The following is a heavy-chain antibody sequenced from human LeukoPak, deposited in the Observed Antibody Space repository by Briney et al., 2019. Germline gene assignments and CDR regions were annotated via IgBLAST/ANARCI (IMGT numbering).Heavy chain of an antibody. CDR1: GFTFNTYG. J-gene: IGHJ4*02. D-gene: IGHD3-10*01. V-gene: IGHV3-23*01. CDR3: ARGGVDYYGSGTYYLMYYFDY. CDR2: ISGSGGAT. Sequence: GGTLRLSCAASGFTFNTYGMSWVRQAPGKGLEWVSGISGSGGATYYADSVKGRFTISRDDPHNTLYLQMNSLRAEDTAVYFCARGGVDYYGSGTYYLMYYFDYWGQGALVTVSS.